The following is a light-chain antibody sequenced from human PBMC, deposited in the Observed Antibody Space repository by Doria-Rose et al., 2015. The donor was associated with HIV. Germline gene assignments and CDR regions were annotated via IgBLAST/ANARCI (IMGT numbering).Light chain of an antibody. CDR3: QQGNSFPLT. J-gene: IGKJ4*01. Sequence: RVTITCRASQSISAWLAWYQQKPGKAPKLLIYKASSLESGVPSRFSGSVSGTDFTLTINSLQPEDFATYYCQQGNSFPLTFGGGTKVEMK. CDR1: QSISAW. CDR2: KAS. V-gene: IGKV1-12*01.